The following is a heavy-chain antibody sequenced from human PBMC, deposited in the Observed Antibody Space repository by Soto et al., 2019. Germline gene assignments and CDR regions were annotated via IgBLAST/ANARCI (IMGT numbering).Heavy chain of an antibody. V-gene: IGHV3-23*01. CDR1: GFTFSSYS. J-gene: IGHJ4*02. CDR3: AKDPLPQDCSGGHCFY. D-gene: IGHD2-15*01. Sequence: EVQLLESGGGFVQPGGSLRLSCAASGFTFSSYSMSWVRQAPGKGLEWVSLMGGSSGNTYNADSVRGRFTISRDISKNTLYLQINSLRVEDTAVYYCAKDPLPQDCSGGHCFYWGQGTLVTV. CDR2: MGGSSGNT.